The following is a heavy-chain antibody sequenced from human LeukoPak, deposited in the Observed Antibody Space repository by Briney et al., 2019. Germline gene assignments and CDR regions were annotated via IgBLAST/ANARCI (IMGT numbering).Heavy chain of an antibody. V-gene: IGHV1-2*06. J-gene: IGHJ4*02. D-gene: IGHD6-6*01. CDR1: GYTFTGYY. CDR2: INPNSGGT. Sequence: ASVTVSCKASGYTFTGYYIHWVRQAPGQGLEWMGRINPNSGGTTYAQKFQGRVTMTRDTSTSTVYMELSSLRSDDTAVYYCARTAARRFDYWGQGTLVTVSS. CDR3: ARTAARRFDY.